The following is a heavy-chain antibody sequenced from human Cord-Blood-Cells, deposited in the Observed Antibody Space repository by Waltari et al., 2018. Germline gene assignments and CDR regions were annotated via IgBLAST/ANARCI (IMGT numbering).Heavy chain of an antibody. J-gene: IGHJ5*02. CDR3: ARADIRIMVRGVIDP. Sequence: QVQLQESGPGLVKPSGTLSLTCPVSGGSISSSNWWSWVRQPPGKGLEWIGEIYHSGSTNYNPSLKRRVTISVDKSKNQFSLKLSSVTAADTAVYYCARADIRIMVRGVIDPWGQGTLVTVSS. CDR2: IYHSGST. V-gene: IGHV4-4*02. D-gene: IGHD3-10*01. CDR1: GGSISSSNW.